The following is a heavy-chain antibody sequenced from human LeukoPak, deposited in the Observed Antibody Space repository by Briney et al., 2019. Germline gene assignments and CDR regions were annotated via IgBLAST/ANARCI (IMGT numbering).Heavy chain of an antibody. Sequence: GGSLRLSCAASGFTFSSYAMHWVRQAPGKGLEWVAVISYDGSNKYYADSVKGRFTISRDNSKNTLYLQMNSLRAEDTAVYYCANWGAIAAPFDYWGQGTLVTVSS. CDR3: ANWGAIAAPFDY. CDR2: ISYDGSNK. J-gene: IGHJ4*02. V-gene: IGHV3-30-3*01. D-gene: IGHD6-13*01. CDR1: GFTFSSYA.